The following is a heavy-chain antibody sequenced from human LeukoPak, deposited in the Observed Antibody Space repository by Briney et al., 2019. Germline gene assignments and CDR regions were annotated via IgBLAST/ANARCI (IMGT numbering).Heavy chain of an antibody. CDR1: GDSISSSY. CDR2: IHTSGST. V-gene: IGHV4-4*07. J-gene: IGHJ4*02. Sequence: PSETLSLTCSVSGDSISSSYWSWVRQPAGKGLEWIGRIHTSGSTDYNASLKSRVTMSVDTSKNQFSLRLTSVTAADTAVYYCARGPPPDFDSWGQGTLVTVSS. CDR3: ARGPPPDFDS.